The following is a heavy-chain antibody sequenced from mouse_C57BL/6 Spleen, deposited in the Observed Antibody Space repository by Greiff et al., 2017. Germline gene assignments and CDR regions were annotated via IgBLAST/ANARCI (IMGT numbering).Heavy chain of an antibody. J-gene: IGHJ3*01. CDR2: INYDGSST. Sequence: EVQRVESEGGLVQPGSSMKLSCTASGFTFSDYYMAWVRQVPEKGLEWVANINYDGSSTYYLDSLKSRFIISRDNAKNILYLQMSSLKSEDTATYYCARAEPWFAYWGQGTLVTVSA. CDR3: ARAEPWFAY. V-gene: IGHV5-16*01. CDR1: GFTFSDYY.